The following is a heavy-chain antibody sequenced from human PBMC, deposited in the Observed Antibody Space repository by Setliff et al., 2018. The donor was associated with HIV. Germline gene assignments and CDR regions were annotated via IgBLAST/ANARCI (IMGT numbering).Heavy chain of an antibody. V-gene: IGHV3-7*03. CDR2: IKKDGSEK. J-gene: IGHJ6*03. Sequence: LSLSCAASGFSFNNYWMNWVRQAPGKGLEWVANIKKDGSEKYYVDSVKGRFIISRDNAKNSLYLQMNSLRAEDMALYYCAKDLQWLPRGHMDVWGKGTTVTVSS. CDR1: GFSFNNYW. CDR3: AKDLQWLPRGHMDV. D-gene: IGHD6-19*01.